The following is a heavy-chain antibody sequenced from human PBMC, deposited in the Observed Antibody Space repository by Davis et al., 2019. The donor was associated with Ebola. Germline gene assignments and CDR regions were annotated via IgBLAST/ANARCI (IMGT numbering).Heavy chain of an antibody. CDR1: GFSFTSYS. Sequence: ESLKISCAASGFSFTSYSMNWIRQPPGKGLEWIGYIYYSGSTNYNPSLKSRVTISVDTSKNQFSLKLSSVTAADTAVYYCARLASDTAIDYWGQGTLVTVSS. CDR2: IYYSGST. D-gene: IGHD5-18*01. CDR3: ARLASDTAIDY. J-gene: IGHJ4*02. V-gene: IGHV4-59*08.